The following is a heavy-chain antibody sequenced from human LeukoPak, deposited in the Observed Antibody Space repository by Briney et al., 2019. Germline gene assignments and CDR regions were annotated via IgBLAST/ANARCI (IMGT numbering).Heavy chain of an antibody. J-gene: IGHJ3*02. CDR2: IYYSGST. CDR3: ERLTDAFDI. V-gene: IGHV4-59*08. Sequence: SETLSLTCTVSGGSISSYYWSWLRQPPGKGLEWIGYIYYSGSTNYNPSLKSRVTISVDTSKNQFSLKLSSVTAADTAVYYCERLTDAFDIWGQGTMVTVSS. CDR1: GGSISSYY.